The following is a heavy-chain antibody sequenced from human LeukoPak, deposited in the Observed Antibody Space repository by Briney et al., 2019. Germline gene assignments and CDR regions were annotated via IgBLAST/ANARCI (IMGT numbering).Heavy chain of an antibody. V-gene: IGHV3-7*01. J-gene: IGHJ4*02. Sequence: GGSLRLSCAASGFTSCSYRMSWVRQAPGKGLEWVANIEQDGSEKYYVDSVKGRFTISRDNAKNSLYLLMNSLRAEDTAVYYCARVTDPHFYASGNFYSSDARAFDYWGQGTLVTVSS. CDR1: GFTSCSYR. D-gene: IGHD3-10*01. CDR3: ARVTDPHFYASGNFYSSDARAFDY. CDR2: IEQDGSEK.